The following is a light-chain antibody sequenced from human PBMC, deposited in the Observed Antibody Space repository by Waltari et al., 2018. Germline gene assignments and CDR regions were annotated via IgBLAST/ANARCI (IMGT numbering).Light chain of an antibody. Sequence: DIVMTQSPATLSVSPGARATLSCRASQNVINNLAWYQQKPGQAPRLLIYGASTRATGIPARFRGSGSGTEFTLTISSMQSEDFAVYYCQQYNNWPPMYTFGQGTKLEI. V-gene: IGKV3-15*01. CDR1: QNVINN. CDR3: QQYNNWPPMYT. CDR2: GAS. J-gene: IGKJ2*01.